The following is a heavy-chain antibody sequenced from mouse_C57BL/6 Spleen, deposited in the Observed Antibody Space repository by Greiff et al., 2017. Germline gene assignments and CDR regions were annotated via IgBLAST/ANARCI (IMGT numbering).Heavy chain of an antibody. CDR2: INYDGSST. Sequence: EVKLVESEGGLVQPGSSMKLSCTASGFTFSDYYMAWVRQVPEKGLEWVANINYDGSSTYYLDSLKSRFIISRDNAKNILYLQMSSLKSEDTATYYGARVGSYYGRRYFDVWGTGTTVTVSS. J-gene: IGHJ1*03. D-gene: IGHD1-1*01. CDR3: ARVGSYYGRRYFDV. CDR1: GFTFSDYY. V-gene: IGHV5-16*01.